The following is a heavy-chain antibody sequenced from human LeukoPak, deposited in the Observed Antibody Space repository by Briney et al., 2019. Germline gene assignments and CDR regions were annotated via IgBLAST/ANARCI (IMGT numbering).Heavy chain of an antibody. CDR3: TRLYYYYGLDD. J-gene: IGHJ6*02. Sequence: SETLSLTCTVCGGPMNSSTYYCGWIRQPPGKGLELIGSKYYSGNSYYNPSLKSRVSISVDTSKNQFSQKLSSVTAADTAVYYDTRLYYYYGLDDWGQGTTVTVSS. V-gene: IGHV4-39*01. CDR1: GGPMNSSTYY. CDR2: KYYSGNS.